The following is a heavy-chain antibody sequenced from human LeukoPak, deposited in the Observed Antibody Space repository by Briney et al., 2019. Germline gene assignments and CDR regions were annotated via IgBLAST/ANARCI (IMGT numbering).Heavy chain of an antibody. CDR3: ASTQWLVGSDYFDY. CDR1: GYTLTELS. V-gene: IGHV1-24*01. J-gene: IGHJ4*02. D-gene: IGHD6-19*01. Sequence: GASVKVSCKVSGYTLTELSMHWVRQAPGKGLEWMGGFDPEDGETIYAQKFQGRVTMTEDTSTDTAYMELSSLRSEDTAVYYCASTQWLVGSDYFDYWGQGTLVTVSS. CDR2: FDPEDGET.